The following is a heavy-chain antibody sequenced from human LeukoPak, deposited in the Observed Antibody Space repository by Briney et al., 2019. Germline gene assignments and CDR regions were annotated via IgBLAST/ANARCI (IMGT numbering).Heavy chain of an antibody. Sequence: GGSLRLSCAASGFTFSSYSMNWVRQAPGKGLEWVSYISSSSSTIYYADSVKGRFTISRDNAKNSLYLQMNSLRAEDTAVYYCARPSNMVRGPMSAFDIWGQGTMVTVSS. CDR2: ISSSSSTI. CDR1: GFTFSSYS. V-gene: IGHV3-48*04. CDR3: ARPSNMVRGPMSAFDI. D-gene: IGHD3-10*01. J-gene: IGHJ3*02.